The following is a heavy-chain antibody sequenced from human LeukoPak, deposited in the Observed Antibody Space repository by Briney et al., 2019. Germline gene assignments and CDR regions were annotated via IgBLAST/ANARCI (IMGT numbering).Heavy chain of an antibody. Sequence: PGGSLRLSCAASGITFTNAWMSWVRQAPGKGLEWVGRIASKTFGGTTDYAGPVKGRFTISRDESKNTLYLQMNSLKTDDTAVYYCTTLSGPLDVWGQGTTVTVSS. CDR3: TTLSGPLDV. J-gene: IGHJ6*02. CDR2: IASKTFGGTT. V-gene: IGHV3-15*04. D-gene: IGHD2/OR15-2a*01. CDR1: GITFTNAW.